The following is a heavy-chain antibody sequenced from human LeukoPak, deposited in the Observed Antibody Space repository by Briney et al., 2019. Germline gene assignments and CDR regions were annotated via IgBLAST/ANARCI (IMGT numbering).Heavy chain of an antibody. CDR1: EGTFGAYS. D-gene: IGHD3-10*01. V-gene: IGHV1-69*13. CDR3: AAGRRLGELFFDY. Sequence: SVKVSCTASEGTFGAYSIDWVRQAPGQGLDWVGGINPIFNILYYAQNFQGRVTITADESTNTAYLELDSLKHDDTAVYYCAAGRRLGELFFDYWGPGTLVTVSS. CDR2: INPIFNIL. J-gene: IGHJ4*02.